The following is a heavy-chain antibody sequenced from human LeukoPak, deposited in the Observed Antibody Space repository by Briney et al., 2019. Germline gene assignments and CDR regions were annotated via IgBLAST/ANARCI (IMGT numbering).Heavy chain of an antibody. CDR1: GFTFSSYW. Sequence: GGSLRLSCAASGFTFSSYWMNWARQAPGKGLEWVASINHNGNVNYYADSVKGRFTISRDNAKNSLYLQMNSLRVEDTAFYYCAKDNRRHYTSGPNPDSLHWGQGALVTVSS. V-gene: IGHV3-7*03. CDR3: AKDNRRHYTSGPNPDSLH. D-gene: IGHD6-19*01. CDR2: INHNGNVN. J-gene: IGHJ4*02.